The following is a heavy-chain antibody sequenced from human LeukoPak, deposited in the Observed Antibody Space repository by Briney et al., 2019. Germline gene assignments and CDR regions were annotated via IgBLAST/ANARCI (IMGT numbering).Heavy chain of an antibody. Sequence: GGSLRLSCAASGFTFSSYSMNWVRQAPGKGLEWLSYISYNSGTISYADSVKGRFTVSRDDAANSLYLQMTSLRVEDTAVYYCARRSRIAVAGTRAFDIWGQGTMVTVSS. J-gene: IGHJ3*02. D-gene: IGHD6-19*01. CDR2: ISYNSGTI. V-gene: IGHV3-48*04. CDR1: GFTFSSYS. CDR3: ARRSRIAVAGTRAFDI.